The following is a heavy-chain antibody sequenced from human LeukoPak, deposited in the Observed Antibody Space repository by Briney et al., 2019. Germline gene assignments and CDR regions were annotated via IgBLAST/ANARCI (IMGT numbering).Heavy chain of an antibody. J-gene: IGHJ1*01. CDR3: ARGARGFYYYDSSGYYNAEYFQH. CDR1: GGSFSGYY. CDR2: INHSGST. D-gene: IGHD3-22*01. V-gene: IGHV4-34*01. Sequence: SETLSLTCAVYGGSFSGYYWSWIRQPPGKGLEWIGEINHSGSTNYNPSLKSRVTISVDTSKNQFSLKLSSVTAADTAVYYCARGARGFYYYDSSGYYNAEYFQHWGQGTLVTVSS.